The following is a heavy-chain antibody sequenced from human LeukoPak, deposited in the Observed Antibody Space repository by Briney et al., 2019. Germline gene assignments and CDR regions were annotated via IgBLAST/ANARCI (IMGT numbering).Heavy chain of an antibody. CDR1: GFTFSNYA. J-gene: IGHJ5*02. Sequence: GGSLRLSCAASGFTFSNYAMSWVRQTPGKGLEWVSAISGSGGSTYYADSVKGRFTIARDNSKNTLYLQMNSLRAEDTALCYCAKDPLRYYDSPGENWFDPWGQGTLVTVSS. CDR3: AKDPLRYYDSPGENWFDP. V-gene: IGHV3-23*01. D-gene: IGHD3-22*01. CDR2: ISGSGGST.